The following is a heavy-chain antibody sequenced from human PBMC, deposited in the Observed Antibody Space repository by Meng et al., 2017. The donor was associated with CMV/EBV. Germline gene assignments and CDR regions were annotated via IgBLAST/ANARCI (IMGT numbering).Heavy chain of an antibody. D-gene: IGHD1-14*01. CDR1: GFTFSSYS. V-gene: IGHV3-21*01. Sequence: GGSLRLSCAASGFTFSSYSMNWVRQAPGKGLEWVSSISSISSYIYYADSVKGRFTISRDNAKNSLYLQMNSLRAEDTAVYYCARVNQGIDYWGQGTLVTVSS. J-gene: IGHJ4*02. CDR2: ISSISSYI. CDR3: ARVNQGIDY.